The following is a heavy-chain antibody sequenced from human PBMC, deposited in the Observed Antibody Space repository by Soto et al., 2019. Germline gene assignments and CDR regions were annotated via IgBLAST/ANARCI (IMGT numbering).Heavy chain of an antibody. CDR2: IYTSGST. D-gene: IGHD5-12*01. CDR3: ARGGPAQDIVATIEEDAFDI. Sequence: SETLSLTXTVSGGSISSYYWSWIRQPAGKGLEWIGRIYTSGSTNYNPSLKSRVTMSVDTSKNQFSLKLSSVTAADTAVYYCARGGPAQDIVATIEEDAFDIWGQGTMVTVSS. V-gene: IGHV4-4*07. CDR1: GGSISSYY. J-gene: IGHJ3*02.